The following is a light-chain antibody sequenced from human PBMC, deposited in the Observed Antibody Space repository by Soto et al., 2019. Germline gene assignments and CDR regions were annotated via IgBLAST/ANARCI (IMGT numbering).Light chain of an antibody. J-gene: IGKJ1*01. V-gene: IGKV1-5*01. CDR1: QTISTW. CDR2: DAS. Sequence: IQLTQSPSSLSASVGDRVTITCRASQTISTWMAWYQQKPGKAPKLLVYDASTLQSGVASRFSGSGSGTEFTLTISSLQPDDFATYYCQQSYSSPPTFGQGTKVDIK. CDR3: QQSYSSPPT.